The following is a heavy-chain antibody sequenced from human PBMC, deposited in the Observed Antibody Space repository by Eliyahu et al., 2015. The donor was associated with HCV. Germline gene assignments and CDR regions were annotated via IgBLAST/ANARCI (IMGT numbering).Heavy chain of an antibody. V-gene: IGHV4-59*01. CDR1: GGSISGYY. J-gene: IGHJ4*02. Sequence: QVQLQESGPVLVKPSETLSLTCTVSGGSISGYYWSWIRQPPGKGLEWIAYIYYTGITNYNPSLESRVTISVDTSKNQFSLNLSSVTAADTAVYYCARWGSSGYERFDYWGQGALVTVSS. D-gene: IGHD5-12*01. CDR2: IYYTGIT. CDR3: ARWGSSGYERFDY.